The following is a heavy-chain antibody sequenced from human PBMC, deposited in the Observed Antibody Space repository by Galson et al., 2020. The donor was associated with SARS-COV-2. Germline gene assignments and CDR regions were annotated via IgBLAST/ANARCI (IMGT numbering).Heavy chain of an antibody. Sequence: SETLSITCTVSGGSISSSSYYWGWIRQPPGKGLEWIGSIYYSGSTYYNPSLKSRVTISVDTSKNQFSLKLSSVTAADTAVYYCARDELSSSSGLYWGQGTLVTVSS. J-gene: IGHJ4*02. V-gene: IGHV4-39*07. CDR2: IYYSGST. CDR1: GGSISSSSYY. D-gene: IGHD6-6*01. CDR3: ARDELSSSSGLY.